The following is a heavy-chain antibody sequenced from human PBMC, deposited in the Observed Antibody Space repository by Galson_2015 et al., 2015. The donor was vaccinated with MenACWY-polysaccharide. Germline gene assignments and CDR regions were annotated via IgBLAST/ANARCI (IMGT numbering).Heavy chain of an antibody. Sequence: SLRLSCAASGFTFSSYPMNWVRQAPGKGLEWLSYISSGSSTIYYADSVKGRFTISRDNAKNSLHLQINSLRAEDTAVYYCARGRLDYWGQGTLVTVSS. CDR1: GFTFSSYP. CDR2: ISSGSSTI. CDR3: ARGRLDY. J-gene: IGHJ4*02. V-gene: IGHV3-48*01.